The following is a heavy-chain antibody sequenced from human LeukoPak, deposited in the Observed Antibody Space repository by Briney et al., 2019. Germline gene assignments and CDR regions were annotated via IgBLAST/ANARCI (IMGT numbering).Heavy chain of an antibody. Sequence: GGSLRLSCAASGFTFSSYGMHWVRQAPGKGLEWVAFIRYDGSNKYYADSVKGRFTISRDNSKNTLYLQMNSLRAEDTAVYYCARDRPHYDILTGYYPYYYGMDVWGQGTTVTVSS. J-gene: IGHJ6*02. CDR3: ARDRPHYDILTGYYPYYYGMDV. D-gene: IGHD3-9*01. CDR1: GFTFSSYG. V-gene: IGHV3-30*02. CDR2: IRYDGSNK.